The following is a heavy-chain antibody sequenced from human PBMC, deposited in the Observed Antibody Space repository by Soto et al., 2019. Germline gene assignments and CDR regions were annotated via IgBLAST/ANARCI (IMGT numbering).Heavy chain of an antibody. CDR2: FDPEDGET. CDR3: ATSPSKWLLGVNWFVL. CDR1: GYTLTELS. J-gene: IGHJ5*02. Sequence: ASVKVSCKVSGYTLTELSMHWVRQAPGKGLEWMGGFDPEDGETIYAQKFQGRVTMTEDTSTDTAYMELSSLRSEDTAVYYCATSPSKWLLGVNWFVLWVQGLLVTVSS. V-gene: IGHV1-24*01. D-gene: IGHD3-22*01.